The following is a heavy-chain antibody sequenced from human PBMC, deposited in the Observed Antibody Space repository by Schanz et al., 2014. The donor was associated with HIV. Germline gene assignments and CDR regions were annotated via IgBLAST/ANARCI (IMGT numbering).Heavy chain of an antibody. J-gene: IGHJ2*01. CDR1: GFTFSSYA. CDR3: ARINDKGWGYCSSTTCLFWYFEL. Sequence: VQLVESGGGVVQPGRSLRLSCAASGFTFSSYAMHWVRQAPGKGLEWVAVISYDGSNKYYADSVKGRFTISRDNSKNTLYLQMNSLRAEDTAVYYCARINDKGWGYCSSTTCLFWYFELWGRGTLVTVSS. D-gene: IGHD2-2*01. CDR2: ISYDGSNK. V-gene: IGHV3-30-3*01.